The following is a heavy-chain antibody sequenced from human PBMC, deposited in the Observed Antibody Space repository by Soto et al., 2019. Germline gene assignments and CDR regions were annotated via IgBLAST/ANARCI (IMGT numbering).Heavy chain of an antibody. D-gene: IGHD1-20*01. CDR2: IWNDAAKE. CDR3: AREKITPGHGLDAFDI. J-gene: IGHJ3*02. CDR1: GFTFSNYG. Sequence: GGSLRLSCAASGFTFSNYGMHWVRQAPGKGLEWVAVIWNDAAKEYYADSVKGRFTISRDNSKNTLYLQMNSLRAEDTAIYYCAREKITPGHGLDAFDIWGKGTMVTVSS. V-gene: IGHV3-33*01.